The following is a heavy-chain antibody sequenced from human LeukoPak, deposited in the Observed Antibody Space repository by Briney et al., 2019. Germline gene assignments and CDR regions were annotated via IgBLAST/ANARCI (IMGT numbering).Heavy chain of an antibody. J-gene: IGHJ4*02. CDR1: GFTFSSYA. CDR2: ISGSGGST. D-gene: IGHD4-17*01. Sequence: GGSLRLSCAASGFTFSSYAMSWVRQAPGKGLEWVSAISGSGGSTYYADSVKGRFTISRDNSKNTLYLQMNSLRAEDTAVYYCTTDSYHDYGDYAGWGQGTLVTVSS. CDR3: TTDSYHDYGDYAG. V-gene: IGHV3-23*01.